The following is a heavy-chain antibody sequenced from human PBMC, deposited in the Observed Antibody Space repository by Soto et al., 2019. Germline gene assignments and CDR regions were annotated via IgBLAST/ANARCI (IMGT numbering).Heavy chain of an antibody. D-gene: IGHD3-16*01. V-gene: IGHV4-31*03. CDR2: THYSGDT. J-gene: IGHJ4*02. CDR3: ARGDSQVSSVFDY. CDR1: GGPFPNGGYY. Sequence: SETLSLTCTVSGGPFPNGGYYWSWIRQEPGKGLEWIGYTHYSGDTSHNPSLRSRVTISTDTSKTQFSLRLRSVTSADTAVYYCARGDSQVSSVFDYWGQGMLVTVSS.